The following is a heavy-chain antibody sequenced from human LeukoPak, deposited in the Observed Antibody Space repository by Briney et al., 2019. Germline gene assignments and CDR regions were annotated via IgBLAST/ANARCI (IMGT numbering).Heavy chain of an antibody. CDR1: GFTFSSYE. CDR3: AKAYGGHDY. D-gene: IGHD4/OR15-4a*01. J-gene: IGHJ4*02. V-gene: IGHV3-48*03. Sequence: GGSLRLSCAASGFTFSSYEMNWVRQAPGEGLEWVSYISSSGSTIYYADSVKGRFTISRDNAKNSLYLQMNSLRAEDTAVYYCAKAYGGHDYWGQGTLVTVSS. CDR2: ISSSGSTI.